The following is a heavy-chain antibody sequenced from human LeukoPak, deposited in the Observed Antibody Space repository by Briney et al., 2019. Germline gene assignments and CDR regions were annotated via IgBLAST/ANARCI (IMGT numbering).Heavy chain of an antibody. J-gene: IGHJ4*02. CDR3: ARSLLYYYDSSGPEN. CDR2: IRNKAKSYTT. Sequence: GGSLRLSCAASGFTFSDHYMDWVRQAPGKGLEWVGRIRNKAKSYTTDYAASVKGRFTISRDDSKNSLYLHMNSLKTEDTAVYYCARSLLYYYDSSGPENWGQGSLVTVSS. V-gene: IGHV3-72*01. D-gene: IGHD3-22*01. CDR1: GFTFSDHY.